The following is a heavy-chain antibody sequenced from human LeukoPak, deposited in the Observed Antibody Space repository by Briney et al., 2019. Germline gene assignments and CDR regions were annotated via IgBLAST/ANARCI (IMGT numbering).Heavy chain of an antibody. V-gene: IGHV4-4*07. D-gene: IGHD2-15*01. CDR2: IYTSGST. J-gene: IGHJ3*02. CDR1: GGSISSYY. Sequence: SETLSLTCTVSGGSISSYYWSWIRQPAGKGLEWIGRIYTSGSTNYNPSLKSRVTMSVDTSKNQFSLKLSSVTAADTAVYYCARRRVCSGGSCGAFDIWGRGTMVTVSS. CDR3: ARRRVCSGGSCGAFDI.